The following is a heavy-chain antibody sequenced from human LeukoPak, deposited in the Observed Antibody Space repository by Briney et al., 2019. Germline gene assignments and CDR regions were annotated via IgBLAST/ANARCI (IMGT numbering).Heavy chain of an antibody. D-gene: IGHD2-21*02. V-gene: IGHV4-59*12. J-gene: IGHJ5*02. Sequence: SETLSLTCAVYGGSFSGYYWSWIRQPPGKGLEWIGYIYYSGSTNYNPSLKSRVTISVDTSKNQFSLKLSSVTAADTAVYYCARETIVVVTNWFDPWGQGTLVTGSS. CDR2: IYYSGST. CDR1: GGSFSGYY. CDR3: ARETIVVVTNWFDP.